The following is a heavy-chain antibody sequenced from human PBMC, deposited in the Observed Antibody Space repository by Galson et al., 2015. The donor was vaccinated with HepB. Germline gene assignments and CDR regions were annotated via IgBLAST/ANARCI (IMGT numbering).Heavy chain of an antibody. CDR3: AKDAGYDILTGYFHPDY. V-gene: IGHV3-53*01. J-gene: IGHJ4*02. CDR2: IHSDGTT. D-gene: IGHD3-9*01. CDR1: GFTVSRNY. Sequence: SLRLSCAASGFTVSRNYMTWVRQAPGKGLEWVSQIHSDGTTYYAGSVKGRFTISRDNSQNTLYLQMNNLRAEDTAMYYCAKDAGYDILTGYFHPDYWGQGTLVTVSS.